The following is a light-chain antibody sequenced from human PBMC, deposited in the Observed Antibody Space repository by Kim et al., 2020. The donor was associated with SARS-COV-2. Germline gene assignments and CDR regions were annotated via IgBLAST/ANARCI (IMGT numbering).Light chain of an antibody. J-gene: IGKJ1*01. V-gene: IGKV1-5*01. CDR2: DAA. CDR3: KEYNGYSRA. CDR1: QSISTW. Sequence: IQMTQSPSTLSASIGERVTITCRASQSISTWLAWYQQKPGKAPKLLIYDAANLESGVTSRFSGSGSGTEFTLTINSLQPEDFATYYCKEYNGYSRAFGQGTKVDIK.